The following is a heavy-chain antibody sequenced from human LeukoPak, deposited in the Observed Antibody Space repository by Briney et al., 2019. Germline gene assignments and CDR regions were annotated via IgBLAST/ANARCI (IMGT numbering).Heavy chain of an antibody. J-gene: IGHJ5*02. V-gene: IGHV4-59*08. CDR2: IYYSGST. CDR3: ARQGTGLLWFGEEINWFDP. Sequence: SETLSLTCTVSGGSISSYYWSWIRQPPGKGLEWIGYIYYSGSTNYNPSLKSRVTISVDTSKNQFSLKLSSVTAADTAVYYCARQGTGLLWFGEEINWFDPWGQGTLVTVSS. D-gene: IGHD3-10*01. CDR1: GGSISSYY.